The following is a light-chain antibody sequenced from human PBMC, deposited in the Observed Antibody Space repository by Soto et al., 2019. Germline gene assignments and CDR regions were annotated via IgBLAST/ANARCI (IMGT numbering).Light chain of an antibody. J-gene: IGLJ1*01. CDR1: SSDVGSYNR. CDR2: EVS. V-gene: IGLV2-18*02. Sequence: QSVLTQPPSVSGSPGQSVTISCTGTSSDVGSYNRVSWYQQPPGTAPKLIIYEVSNRPSGVPDRFSGSKSANTASLTISGLQADDEADYYCSSYTSSSTYVFGTGTKVTVL. CDR3: SSYTSSSTYV.